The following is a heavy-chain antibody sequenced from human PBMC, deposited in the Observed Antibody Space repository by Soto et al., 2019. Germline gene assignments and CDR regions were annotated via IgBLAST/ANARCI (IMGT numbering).Heavy chain of an antibody. V-gene: IGHV1-24*01. CDR2: FDPEDGET. CDR1: GYTLTELS. Sequence: GASVKVSCKVSGYTLTELSMHWVRQAPGKGLEWMGGFDPEDGETIYAQKFQGRVTMTEDTSTDTAYMELSSLRSEDTAVYYCATGVAVAGKLGFDPWGQGTLVTVSS. D-gene: IGHD6-19*01. J-gene: IGHJ5*02. CDR3: ATGVAVAGKLGFDP.